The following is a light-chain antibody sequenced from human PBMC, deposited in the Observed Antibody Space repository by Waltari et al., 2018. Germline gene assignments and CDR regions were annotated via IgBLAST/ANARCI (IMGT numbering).Light chain of an antibody. Sequence: SFDLTQPLSVSVSLGQTARITCGGNNIGSKNVHWYLQRPGLAPVLVIYADSNRPSGIPERFSGSNSGNTATLTISRVQADDGADYDCQVWDGSTVVFGGGTKLTVV. V-gene: IGLV3-9*01. CDR1: NIGSKN. CDR3: QVWDGSTVV. CDR2: ADS. J-gene: IGLJ2*01.